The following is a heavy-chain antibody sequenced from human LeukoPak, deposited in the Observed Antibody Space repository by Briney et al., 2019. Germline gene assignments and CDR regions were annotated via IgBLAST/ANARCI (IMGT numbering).Heavy chain of an antibody. CDR1: GFSFSSYA. CDR2: ITGSGDST. J-gene: IGHJ4*02. Sequence: GGSLRLSCAASGFSFSSYAMSWVRQAPGKGLDWVSGITGSGDSTYYADSVRGRFTISRDNSKNTLYLQMNSLRAEDTAKYYCARESGSYPSWGQGTLVTVSS. CDR3: ARESGSYPS. D-gene: IGHD1-26*01. V-gene: IGHV3-23*01.